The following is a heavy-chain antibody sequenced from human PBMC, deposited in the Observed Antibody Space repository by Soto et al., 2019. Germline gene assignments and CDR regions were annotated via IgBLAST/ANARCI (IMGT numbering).Heavy chain of an antibody. D-gene: IGHD3-22*01. CDR3: AHISLYDSSVLVDY. CDR2: IYWDDDK. J-gene: IGHJ4*02. Sequence: QITLKESGPTLVKPTQTLTLTCTFSGFSLSTSGVGVGWIRQPPGKALEWLALIYWDDDKRYSPSLKSRLTITKDISKNQVVLTMTNMDPVDTATYYCAHISLYDSSVLVDYWGQGTLVTVSS. CDR1: GFSLSTSGVG. V-gene: IGHV2-5*02.